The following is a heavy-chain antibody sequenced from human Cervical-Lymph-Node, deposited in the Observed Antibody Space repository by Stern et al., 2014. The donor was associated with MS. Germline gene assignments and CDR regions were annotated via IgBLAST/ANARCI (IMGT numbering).Heavy chain of an antibody. J-gene: IGHJ4*02. CDR3: VRDLAGAFSY. V-gene: IGHV3-74*02. D-gene: IGHD4/OR15-4a*01. Sequence: EVQLVESGGGLVHPGGSLRLSCAASGFTFSRYWMHWVRQAPGKGLMWVLRLNAGGSITDYADSVKGRFTISRDNARNTLYLQMNSLRADDTAVYFCVRDLAGAFSYWGQGALVTVS. CDR1: GFTFSRYW. CDR2: LNAGGSIT.